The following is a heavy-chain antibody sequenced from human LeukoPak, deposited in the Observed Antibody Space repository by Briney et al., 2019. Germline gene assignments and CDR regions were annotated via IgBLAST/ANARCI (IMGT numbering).Heavy chain of an antibody. CDR1: GFTFSSYG. CDR3: AKSAGGVLRQNHYFDY. J-gene: IGHJ4*02. D-gene: IGHD3-9*01. CDR2: ISGSGGNT. Sequence: GGSLRLSCAASGFTFSSYGMNWVRQAPGKGLEWVSSISGSGGNTYYADSVKGRFTISRDNSKNTLYLQMNSLRVEDTAVYFCAKSAGGVLRQNHYFDYWGQGTLVTVSS. V-gene: IGHV3-23*01.